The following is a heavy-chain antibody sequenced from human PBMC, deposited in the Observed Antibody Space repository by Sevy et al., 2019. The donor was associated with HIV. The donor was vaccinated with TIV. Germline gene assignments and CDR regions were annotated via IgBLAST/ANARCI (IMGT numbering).Heavy chain of an antibody. CDR3: AQFYDSSGHFPSGY. J-gene: IGHJ4*02. V-gene: IGHV5-51*01. CDR1: GYSFTNYW. Sequence: GESLKISCKGSGYSFTNYWIAWVRQMPGKGLEWMGIIYPGDSETRDSPSFQGQVTISADKSISTAYLHWSRLKASDTAMYYCAQFYDSSGHFPSGYWGQGTLVTVSS. D-gene: IGHD3-22*01. CDR2: IYPGDSET.